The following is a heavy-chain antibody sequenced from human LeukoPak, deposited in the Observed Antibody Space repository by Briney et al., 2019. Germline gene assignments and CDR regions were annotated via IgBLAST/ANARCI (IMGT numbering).Heavy chain of an antibody. J-gene: IGHJ4*02. CDR2: ISGSGDYT. V-gene: IGHV3-23*01. CDR1: GFTFSRYG. CDR3: AKGTSYYYDNSGPG. D-gene: IGHD3-22*01. Sequence: GGSLRLSCVASGFTFSRYGMHWVRQAPGKGLEWVSAISGSGDYTYYADSVKGRFTISRDNSKNTLYLQMNSLRAEDTAVYYCAKGTSYYYDNSGPGWGQGTLVTVSS.